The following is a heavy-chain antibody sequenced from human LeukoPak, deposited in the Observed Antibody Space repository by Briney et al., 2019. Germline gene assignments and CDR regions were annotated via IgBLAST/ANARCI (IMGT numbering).Heavy chain of an antibody. CDR2: INPSGGST. Sequence: ASVKVSCKASGYTFTSYYMHRVRQAPGQGLEWMGIINPSGGSTSYAQKFQGRVTMTRDMSTSTVYMELSSLRSDDPAVYYCAPMGATPDYWGQGTLVTVSS. J-gene: IGHJ4*02. CDR1: GYTFTSYY. V-gene: IGHV1-46*01. CDR3: APMGATPDY. D-gene: IGHD1-26*01.